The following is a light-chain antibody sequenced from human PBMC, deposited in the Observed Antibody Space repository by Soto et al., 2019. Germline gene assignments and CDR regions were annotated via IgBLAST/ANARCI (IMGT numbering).Light chain of an antibody. CDR3: SSCTSSTTLV. J-gene: IGLJ1*01. CDR1: SSDIGGYKY. CDR2: EVS. Sequence: QSALTQPASVSGSPGQSITISCTGSSSDIGGYKYVSWYQQHPGEAPRLLIYEVSNRPSGISSRFSGSKSGNTASLTTFGLQAEDEADYYCSSCTSSTTLVFGTGTKLTVL. V-gene: IGLV2-14*01.